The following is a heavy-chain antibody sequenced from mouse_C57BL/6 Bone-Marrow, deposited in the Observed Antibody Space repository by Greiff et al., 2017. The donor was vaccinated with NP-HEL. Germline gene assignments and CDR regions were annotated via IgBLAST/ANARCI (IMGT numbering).Heavy chain of an antibody. CDR3: GRCYYYGSSLWFAY. V-gene: IGHV1-69*01. J-gene: IGHJ3*01. CDR1: GYTFTSYW. CDR2: IDPSDSYT. Sequence: QVQLKESGAELVTPGASVKLSCKASGYTFTSYWMHWVKQRPGQGLEWIGEIDPSDSYTNYNQKFKGKSTLTVDKSSSTAYMQLSSLTSEDSAVYYCGRCYYYGSSLWFAYWGQGTLVTVSA. D-gene: IGHD1-1*01.